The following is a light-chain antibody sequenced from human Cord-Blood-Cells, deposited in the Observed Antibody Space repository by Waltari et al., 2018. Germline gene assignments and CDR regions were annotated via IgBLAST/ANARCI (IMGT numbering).Light chain of an antibody. V-gene: IGLV2-8*01. CDR1: SSDVGGYNY. CDR3: SSYAGSNNFVV. CDR2: EVS. Sequence: QSALTQPPSASGSPGQSVTISCTGTSSDVGGYNYVSWYQQHPGKAPKLMIYEVSKRPSGVPDLFSGSKSGDTASLTVSGLQAEDEADDYCSSYAGSNNFVVFGGGTKLTVL. J-gene: IGLJ2*01.